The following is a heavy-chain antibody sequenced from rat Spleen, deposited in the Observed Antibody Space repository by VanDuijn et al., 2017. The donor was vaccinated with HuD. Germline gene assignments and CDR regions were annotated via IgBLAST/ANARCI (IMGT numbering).Heavy chain of an antibody. V-gene: IGHV2-13*01. CDR2: IWGNGNT. J-gene: IGHJ1*01. Sequence: QVQLKETGPDLVQLTQTLSLNCTVSGFSLSSYGVIWVRQPPGKGLEWMGVIWGNGNTNYSSALKSRLSISRDTSKSQVFLKMNSLRSEDTATYHCTREESLYWYFDFWGPGTMVTVSS. CDR1: GFSLSSYG. CDR3: TREESLYWYFDF.